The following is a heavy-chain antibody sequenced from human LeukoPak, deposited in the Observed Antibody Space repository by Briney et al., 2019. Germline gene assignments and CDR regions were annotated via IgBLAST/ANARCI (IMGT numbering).Heavy chain of an antibody. J-gene: IGHJ4*02. CDR2: MNPNSGNT. D-gene: IGHD6-19*01. CDR1: GHTFTSYD. V-gene: IGHV1-8*01. Sequence: ASVTVSYKASGHTFTSYDINWVRQAPGQGLEWTGWMNPNSGNTGYAQKFQGRVTMPSNTSITTAYMELSSLRSEATAVYYCARGQSCSGWYCRKKYYFDYWGQGPLVTVSS. CDR3: ARGQSCSGWYCRKKYYFDY.